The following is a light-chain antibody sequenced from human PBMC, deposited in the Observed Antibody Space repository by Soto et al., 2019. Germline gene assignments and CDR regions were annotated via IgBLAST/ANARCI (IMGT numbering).Light chain of an antibody. Sequence: DIQLTQSPSFLSASVGDRVTITCRASQGLSSDLAWYQQKPGKAPKLLIYAASTLQSGVPSRFSGSGSGKEFTLTISSLQPEDFATYCCQQLNSYPITFGQGTRLEIK. CDR2: AAS. CDR3: QQLNSYPIT. J-gene: IGKJ5*01. V-gene: IGKV1-9*01. CDR1: QGLSSD.